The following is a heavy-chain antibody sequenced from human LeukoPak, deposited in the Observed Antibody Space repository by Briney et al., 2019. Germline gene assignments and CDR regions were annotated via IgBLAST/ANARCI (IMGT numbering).Heavy chain of an antibody. D-gene: IGHD2-2*02. CDR1: GDSISSGSYY. Sequence: SETLSLTCTVSGDSISSGSYYWSWIRQPAGKGLEWIGRIYTSESTNYNPSLKSRVTISVDTSKNQFSLKLSSVTAADTAVYYCARVTSGIVVVPAAIPTYWYFDLWGRGTLVTVSS. V-gene: IGHV4-61*02. CDR2: IYTSEST. CDR3: ARVTSGIVVVPAAIPTYWYFDL. J-gene: IGHJ2*01.